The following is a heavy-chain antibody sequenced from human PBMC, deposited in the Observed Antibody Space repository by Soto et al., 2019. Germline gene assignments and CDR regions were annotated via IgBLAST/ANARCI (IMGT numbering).Heavy chain of an antibody. Sequence: GASVKVSCKASGYTLTSYYLHWVRQAPGQGPEWMGIINPSGGITNDAQKFQDRVTMTSDTSTSTVYMELSSLRSEDTAVYYCARGISTTRYYYYYGMDVWGQGPTVTVSS. V-gene: IGHV1-46*01. CDR3: ARGISTTRYYYYYGMDV. CDR2: INPSGGIT. CDR1: GYTLTSYY. J-gene: IGHJ6*02. D-gene: IGHD2-2*01.